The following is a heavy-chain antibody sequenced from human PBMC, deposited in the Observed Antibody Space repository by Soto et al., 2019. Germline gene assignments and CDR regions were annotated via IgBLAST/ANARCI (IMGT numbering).Heavy chain of an antibody. Sequence: NPSETLSLTCAVYGGSFSGYYWSWIRQPPGKGLEWIGEINHSGSTNYNPSLKSRVTISVDTSKNQFSLKLSSVTAADTAVYYCARGAGTSLYGSAFDYWGQGTLVTVSS. D-gene: IGHD1-7*01. CDR1: GGSFSGYY. V-gene: IGHV4-34*01. CDR3: ARGAGTSLYGSAFDY. CDR2: INHSGST. J-gene: IGHJ4*02.